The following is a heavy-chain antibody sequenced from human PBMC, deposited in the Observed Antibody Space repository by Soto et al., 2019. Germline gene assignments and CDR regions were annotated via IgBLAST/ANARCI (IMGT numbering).Heavy chain of an antibody. Sequence: SETLSLTCTVCGGSMRNVYWGWIRQPPGKRLEWIGFIFHSGNAKYNPSLKSRVTISIDTSKSQSSLSLDSVTAADTAVYFCARAHAPTLPFDYWGLGTLVTVSS. CDR2: IFHSGNA. D-gene: IGHD2-15*01. CDR1: GGSMRNVY. V-gene: IGHV4-59*01. CDR3: ARAHAPTLPFDY. J-gene: IGHJ4*01.